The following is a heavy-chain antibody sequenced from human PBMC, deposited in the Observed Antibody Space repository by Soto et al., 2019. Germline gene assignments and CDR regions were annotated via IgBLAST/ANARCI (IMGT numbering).Heavy chain of an antibody. CDR3: ARYCSSTSCDHYFDY. D-gene: IGHD2-2*01. CDR1: GYSFTNYD. CDR2: ISPYNGDT. Sequence: GASVKVSCKASGYSFTNYDISWVRQAPGQGLEWMGWISPYNGDTNYAQKLQGRVTMTTDTSTSTAYMELRGLRSDDTAVYYCARYCSSTSCDHYFDYWGQGTLVTVPS. J-gene: IGHJ4*02. V-gene: IGHV1-18*01.